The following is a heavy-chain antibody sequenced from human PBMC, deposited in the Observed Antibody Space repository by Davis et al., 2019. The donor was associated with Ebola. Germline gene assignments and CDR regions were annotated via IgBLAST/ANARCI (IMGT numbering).Heavy chain of an antibody. J-gene: IGHJ6*03. V-gene: IGHV3-53*05. CDR1: GFTVSSNY. CDR2: IYSGGST. Sequence: PGGSLRLSCAASGFTVSSNYMSWVRQAPGKGLEWVSVIYSGGSTYYADSVKGRFTISRDNSKNMLYLQMNSLRAEDTGVYYCAREPRGGYYYYMDVWGKGTTVTVSS. CDR3: AREPRGGYYYYMDV. D-gene: IGHD2-15*01.